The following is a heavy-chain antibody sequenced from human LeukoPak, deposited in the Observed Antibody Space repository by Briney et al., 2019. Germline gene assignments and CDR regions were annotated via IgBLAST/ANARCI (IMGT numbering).Heavy chain of an antibody. CDR2: INHSGST. CDR3: ARLVTGPDHYYGMDV. V-gene: IGHV4-34*01. Sequence: PSETLSLTCAVYGGSFSGYYWSWIRQPPGKGLEWIGEINHSGSTNYNPSLKSRVTISVDTSKNQFSLKLSSVTAADTAVYYCARLVTGPDHYYGMDVWGQGTTVTVSS. J-gene: IGHJ6*02. D-gene: IGHD1-14*01. CDR1: GGSFSGYY.